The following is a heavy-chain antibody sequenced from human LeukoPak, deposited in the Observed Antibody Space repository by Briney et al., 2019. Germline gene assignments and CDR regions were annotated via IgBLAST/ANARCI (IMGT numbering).Heavy chain of an antibody. CDR3: ARDSAPFSGISVAGYFDF. CDR1: GGSISGFF. V-gene: IGHV4-59*01. D-gene: IGHD6-19*01. J-gene: IGHJ4*02. Sequence: KPSETLSLTCSVSGGSISGFFWSWIRQSPGKGLEWLGFINDGGTTKYNPSLKSRVTISVDMSKNQFSLRLNPVTAADTAVYYCARDSAPFSGISVAGYFDFWGQGTLVTVSS. CDR2: INDGGTT.